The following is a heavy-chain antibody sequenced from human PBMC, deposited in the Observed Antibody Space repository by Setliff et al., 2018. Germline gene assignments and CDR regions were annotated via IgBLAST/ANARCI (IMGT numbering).Heavy chain of an antibody. Sequence: ASVKVSCKASGYTFTNYAIHWVRQAPGQRLEWMGWINAGNGNTKYSQKFQGRVTITRDTSTSTAYMELRSLRSDDTAVYYCARTGELELRGEGYFDYWGQGTLVTVSS. J-gene: IGHJ4*02. CDR2: INAGNGNT. CDR3: ARTGELELRGEGYFDY. V-gene: IGHV1-3*01. CDR1: GYTFTNYA. D-gene: IGHD1-7*01.